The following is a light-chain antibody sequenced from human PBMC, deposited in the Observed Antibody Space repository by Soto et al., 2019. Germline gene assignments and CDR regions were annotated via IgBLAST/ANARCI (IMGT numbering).Light chain of an antibody. CDR2: KAS. Sequence: DIQMTQSPSTLSASVGDRVTITCLASQSISSWLAWYQQKPGKAPKLLIYKASSLESGVPSRFSGSGSGTEFTLTISSLHPDDFATYYCQQYINYRTFGQGTKVEIK. CDR1: QSISSW. V-gene: IGKV1-5*03. CDR3: QQYINYRT. J-gene: IGKJ1*01.